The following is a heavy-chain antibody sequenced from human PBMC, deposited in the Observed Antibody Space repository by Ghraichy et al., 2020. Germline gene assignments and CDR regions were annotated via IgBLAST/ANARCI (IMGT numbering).Heavy chain of an antibody. J-gene: IGHJ4*02. V-gene: IGHV4-4*07. CDR2: IYTSGST. D-gene: IGHD3-3*01. CDR1: GGSISSYY. CDR3: ARAGDFTIKD. Sequence: SQTLSLTCTVSGGSISSYYWTWIRQPAGKGLEWIGRIYTSGSTNYNPSLKSRVAMSVDTSKNQFSLKLTPVTAADTAVYYCARAGDFTIKDWGQGTLVTVSS.